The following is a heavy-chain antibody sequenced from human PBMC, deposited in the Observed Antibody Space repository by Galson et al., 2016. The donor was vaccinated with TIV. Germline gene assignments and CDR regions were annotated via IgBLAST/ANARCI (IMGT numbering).Heavy chain of an antibody. CDR1: GFSLNTDGMC. CDR2: IDWDDDK. V-gene: IGHV2-70*11. Sequence: PALVKPTQTLTLTCTFSGFSLNTDGMCVNWIRQPPGKALEWLARIDWDDDKSYSPSLKTRLTISKDTSKNQVVLTMTNVDPLDTTTYYCARISGYYDSSGHYIPRSFDYWGQGSLVTVAS. CDR3: ARISGYYDSSGHYIPRSFDY. J-gene: IGHJ4*02. D-gene: IGHD3-22*01.